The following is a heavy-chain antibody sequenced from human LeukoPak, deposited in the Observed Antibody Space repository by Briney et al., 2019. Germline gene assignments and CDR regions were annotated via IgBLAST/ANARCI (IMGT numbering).Heavy chain of an antibody. J-gene: IGHJ1*01. CDR2: ISGSGAKS. Sequence: QSGGSLRLSCVASGFTSNNYAMSWVRQAPGKGPEWVSGISGSGAKSYYADSVEGRFTISRDNSKNTLYLQMNSLRADDTAVYYCARALSQELIRYSQDWGQGTLVSVSS. CDR3: ARALSQELIRYSQD. V-gene: IGHV3-23*01. D-gene: IGHD2-15*01. CDR1: GFTSNNYA.